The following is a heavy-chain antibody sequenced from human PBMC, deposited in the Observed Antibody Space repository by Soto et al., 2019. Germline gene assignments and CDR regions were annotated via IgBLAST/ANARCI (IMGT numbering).Heavy chain of an antibody. CDR2: IYYSGST. D-gene: IGHD3-3*01. J-gene: IGHJ5*02. CDR3: AREGRGYYDFWSGSPPPPT. CDR1: GGSISSGGYY. Sequence: SLSPTCTVSGGSISSGGYYWSWIRQHPGKGLEWIGYIYYSGSTYYNPSLKSRVTISVDTSKNQFSLKLSSVTAADTAVYYCAREGRGYYDFWSGSPPPPTWGQGTLVTVSS. V-gene: IGHV4-31*03.